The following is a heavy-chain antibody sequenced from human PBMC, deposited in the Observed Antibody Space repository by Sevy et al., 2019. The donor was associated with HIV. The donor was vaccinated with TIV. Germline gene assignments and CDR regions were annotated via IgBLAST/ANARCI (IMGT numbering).Heavy chain of an antibody. CDR1: GVSISSSNYY. CDR3: AGQIQTGTHKGWFDP. J-gene: IGHJ5*02. Sequence: SETLSLTCTVSGVSISSSNYYWAWIRQPPGKGLEWIGNIYYSGTTYYNPSLKSRATISEDTSKNQFSRKLGSVTAADTSVYYCAGQIQTGTHKGWFDPWGQGTLVTVSS. CDR2: IYYSGTT. V-gene: IGHV4-39*01. D-gene: IGHD1-1*01.